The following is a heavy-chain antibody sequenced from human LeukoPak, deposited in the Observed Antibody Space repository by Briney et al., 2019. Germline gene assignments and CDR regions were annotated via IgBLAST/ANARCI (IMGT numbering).Heavy chain of an antibody. CDR1: GGSISSSNW. J-gene: IGHJ4*02. V-gene: IGHV4-4*02. Sequence: TSETLSLTCAVSGGSISSSNWWSWVRQPPGKGLEWIGEIYHSGSTNYNPSLKSRVTISVDKSKNQFSLKLSSVTAADTAVYYCAIVLDTAMVTGFFDYWGQGTLVTVSS. D-gene: IGHD5-18*01. CDR2: IYHSGST. CDR3: AIVLDTAMVTGFFDY.